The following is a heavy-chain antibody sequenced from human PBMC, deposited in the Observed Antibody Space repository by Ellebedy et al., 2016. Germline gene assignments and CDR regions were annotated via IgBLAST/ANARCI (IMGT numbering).Heavy chain of an antibody. Sequence: GSLRLXXTVSGGSISSYYWSWIRQPPGKGLEWIGYIYYSGSTNYNPSLKSRVTISVDTSKNQFSLKLSSVTAADTAVYYCARGSGGITIFGVVIRNYYYYYYMDVWGKGTTVTVSS. V-gene: IGHV4-59*01. D-gene: IGHD3-3*01. J-gene: IGHJ6*03. CDR2: IYYSGST. CDR1: GGSISSYY. CDR3: ARGSGGITIFGVVIRNYYYYYYMDV.